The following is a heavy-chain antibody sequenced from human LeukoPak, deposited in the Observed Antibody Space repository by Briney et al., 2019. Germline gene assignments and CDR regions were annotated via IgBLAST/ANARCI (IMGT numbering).Heavy chain of an antibody. D-gene: IGHD1-26*01. CDR1: GGSISAYY. Sequence: SETLSLTCTVSGGSISAYYWSWIRQPPGKGLEWIGYIYYSGGTNYKPSLKSRVTISVDTSKNQFSLKLSSVTAADTAAYYCAGELLPAGGYFDYWGQGTLVTVSS. CDR3: AGELLPAGGYFDY. J-gene: IGHJ4*02. CDR2: IYYSGGT. V-gene: IGHV4-59*08.